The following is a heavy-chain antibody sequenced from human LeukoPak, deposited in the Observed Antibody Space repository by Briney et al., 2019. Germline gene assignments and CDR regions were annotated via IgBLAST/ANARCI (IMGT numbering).Heavy chain of an antibody. CDR1: GGSISSHY. J-gene: IGHJ4*02. V-gene: IGHV4-59*11. CDR2: IYYSGST. D-gene: IGHD3-22*01. CDR3: ARTFYDSSGYYPLYYFDY. Sequence: SETLSLTCTVSGGSISSHYWSWIRQPPGKGLEWIGYIYYSGSTNYNPSLKCRVTISVDTSKNQFSLKLSSVTAADTAVYYCARTFYDSSGYYPLYYFDYWGQGTLVTVSS.